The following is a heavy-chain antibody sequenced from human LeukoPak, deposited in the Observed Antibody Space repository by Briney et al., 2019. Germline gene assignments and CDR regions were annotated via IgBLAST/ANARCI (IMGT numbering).Heavy chain of an antibody. CDR1: GFTFSGYS. V-gene: IGHV3-48*01. D-gene: IGHD2-15*01. CDR3: ARDRAAPTWYFDL. CDR2: ISSGSGTI. J-gene: IGHJ2*01. Sequence: GGSLRLSCAASGFTFSGYSMNWLRQAPGKGLEWISYISSGSGTIYYADSVKGRFTISRDNGKNSLYLQMNSLRVEDTAVYYCARDRAAPTWYFDLWGRGTLVTVSS.